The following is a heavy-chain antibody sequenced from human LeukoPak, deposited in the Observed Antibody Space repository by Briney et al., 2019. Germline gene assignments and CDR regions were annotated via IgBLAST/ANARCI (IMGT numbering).Heavy chain of an antibody. CDR1: GYTFSRYG. CDR2: ISAYNGNT. CDR3: ARDRYCSGGSCYSGRAY. Sequence: ASVKVSCKASGYTFSRYGISWVRQAPGQGLEWMGWISAYNGNTNYAQKLQGRVTMTTDTSTSTAYMELRSLRSDDTAVYYCARDRYCSGGSCYSGRAYWGQGTLVTVSS. J-gene: IGHJ4*02. D-gene: IGHD2-15*01. V-gene: IGHV1-18*01.